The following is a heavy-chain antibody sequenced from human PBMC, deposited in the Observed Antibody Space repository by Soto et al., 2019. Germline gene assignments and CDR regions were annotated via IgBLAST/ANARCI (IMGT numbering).Heavy chain of an antibody. Sequence: PVGSLRLSCAASGFTFSGYEMNWVRQAPGKGLEWVSYISGSGSTIYYADSLKGRFTISRDNAKDSLYLQMNSLRAEDTAVYYCAREVVVFGVIIPTPMDVWGQGTTVTVSS. D-gene: IGHD3-22*01. V-gene: IGHV3-48*03. CDR3: AREVVVFGVIIPTPMDV. CDR1: GFTFSGYE. J-gene: IGHJ6*02. CDR2: ISGSGSTI.